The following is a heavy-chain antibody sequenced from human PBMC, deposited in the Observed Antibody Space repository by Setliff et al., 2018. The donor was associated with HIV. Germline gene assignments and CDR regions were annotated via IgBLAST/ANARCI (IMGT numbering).Heavy chain of an antibody. J-gene: IGHJ4*02. CDR2: IYSSGRT. D-gene: IGHD6-25*01. CDR1: GDSIRGYY. CDR3: ARGYGAAGGGY. Sequence: PSETLSLTCTVSGDSIRGYYWSWIRQPPGKGLEWVGYIYSSGRTNYNPSLKSRVTISVDTSKNLFSLKLSSVTAADTAVYYCARGYGAAGGGYWGQGTLVTVSS. V-gene: IGHV4-4*08.